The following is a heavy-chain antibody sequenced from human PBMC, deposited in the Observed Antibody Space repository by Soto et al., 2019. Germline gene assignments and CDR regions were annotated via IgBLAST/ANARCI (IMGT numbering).Heavy chain of an antibody. V-gene: IGHV1-69*06. D-gene: IGHD6-13*01. J-gene: IGHJ6*02. CDR1: GGTFRSYA. Sequence: SVKVSCKTSGGTFRSYAINWVRQAPGQGLEWMGGIVPLFRTTNYAQKFQGRVTITADTSTYTVYMELSELRSGDTAVYYCARGGYSSTWSNLLDRSGLDFWGQGTTVTVSS. CDR3: ARGGYSSTWSNLLDRSGLDF. CDR2: IVPLFRTT.